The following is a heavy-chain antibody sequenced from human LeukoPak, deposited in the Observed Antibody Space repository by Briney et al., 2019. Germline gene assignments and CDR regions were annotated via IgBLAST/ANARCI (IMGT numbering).Heavy chain of an antibody. CDR2: VNTDGSTT. Sequence: PGGSLRLSCAASGFTFSGSYMHWVRQAPGKGLVWVSRVNTDGSTTTYADSVKGRFTISRDNANNTLYLQMNSLRAEGTAMYYCASPRADSGYAWSGYAFDIWGQGTMVTVSS. J-gene: IGHJ3*02. CDR3: ASPRADSGYAWSGYAFDI. D-gene: IGHD5-12*01. V-gene: IGHV3-74*01. CDR1: GFTFSGSY.